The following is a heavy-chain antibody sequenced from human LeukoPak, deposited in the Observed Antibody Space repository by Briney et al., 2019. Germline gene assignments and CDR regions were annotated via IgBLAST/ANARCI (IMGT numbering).Heavy chain of an antibody. CDR2: INHSGST. D-gene: IGHD6-13*01. J-gene: IGHJ6*02. CDR1: GGSFSGYY. CDR3: ARGLVVRPPGIAAAGSRAGPPEKRSYYYGMDV. Sequence: PSETLSLTCAVYGGSFSGYYWSWIRQPPGKGLEWIGEINHSGSTNYNPSLKSRVTISVDTSKNQFSLKLSSVTAADTAVYYCARGLVVRPPGIAAAGSRAGPPEKRSYYYGMDVRGQGTTVTVSS. V-gene: IGHV4-34*01.